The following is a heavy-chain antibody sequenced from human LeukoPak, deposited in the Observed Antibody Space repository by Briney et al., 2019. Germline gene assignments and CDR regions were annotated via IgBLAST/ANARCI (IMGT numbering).Heavy chain of an antibody. Sequence: GGSLRLSCAPSGFTFKNALLNWVRQAPGKGVEWVGRIKNKTDGGTIEYAAPVKGRFTISRDDSKNTLDLQMNSLKNEDTAVYYCVTGRYWGQGTLVTVSS. J-gene: IGHJ4*02. CDR2: IKNKTDGGTI. CDR3: VTGRY. CDR1: GFTFKNAL. V-gene: IGHV3-15*01.